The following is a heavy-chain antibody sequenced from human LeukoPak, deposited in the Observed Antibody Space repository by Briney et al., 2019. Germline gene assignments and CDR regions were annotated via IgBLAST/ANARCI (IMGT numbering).Heavy chain of an antibody. CDR3: ARFGVDTAMGNYYYGMDV. D-gene: IGHD5-18*01. J-gene: IGHJ6*02. V-gene: IGHV1-8*01. CDR2: MNPNSGNT. Sequence: ASVKVSCKASGYTFTSHDINWVRQATGQGLEWMGWMNPNSGNTGYAQKFQGRVTMTRNTSISTAYMELSSLRSEDTAVYYCARFGVDTAMGNYYYGMDVWGQGTTVTVSS. CDR1: GYTFTSHD.